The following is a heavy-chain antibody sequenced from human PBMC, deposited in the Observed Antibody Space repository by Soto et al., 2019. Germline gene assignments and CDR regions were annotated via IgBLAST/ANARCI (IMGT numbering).Heavy chain of an antibody. J-gene: IGHJ6*02. CDR3: ARDLYGSGSYYGYYYYAMDV. V-gene: IGHV3-74*01. CDR1: GFTFSSYW. D-gene: IGHD3-10*01. CDR2: INSDGSST. Sequence: GGSLRLSCAAFGFTFSSYWMHWVRQAPGKGLAWVSRINSDGSSTSYADSVKGRFTISRDNAKNTLYLQMNSLRAEDTAVYYCARDLYGSGSYYGYYYYAMDVWGQGTTVTVSS.